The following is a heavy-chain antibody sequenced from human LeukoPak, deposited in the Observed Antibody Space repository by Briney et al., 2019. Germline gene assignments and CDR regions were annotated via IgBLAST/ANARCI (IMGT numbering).Heavy chain of an antibody. D-gene: IGHD3-22*01. CDR2: ISYDGSSK. J-gene: IGHJ4*02. V-gene: IGHV3-30*03. CDR3: VRSAFHAGSGNYYDY. Sequence: GGSLRLSCAASGFTFSSYGMHWVRQAPGKGLEWVAVISYDGSSKYYADSVKGRFTISRDNAENTLYLQMNSLRVEDTAVYYCVRSAFHAGSGNYYDYWGQGTLVTVSS. CDR1: GFTFSSYG.